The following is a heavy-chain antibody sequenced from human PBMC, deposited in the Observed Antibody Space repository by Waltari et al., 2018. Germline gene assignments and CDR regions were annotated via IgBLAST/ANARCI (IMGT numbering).Heavy chain of an antibody. D-gene: IGHD1-7*01. Sequence: QVQLQESGPGLVKPSETLSLTCTVSGGSLSSYYWSWIRQPAGKGLEWIGRIYTSGSTNYNPSLKSRVTMSVDTSKNQFSLKLSSVTAADTAVYYCARDFELTGTTTPGIWGQGTMVTVSS. CDR3: ARDFELTGTTTPGI. J-gene: IGHJ3*02. CDR1: GGSLSSYY. CDR2: IYTSGST. V-gene: IGHV4-4*07.